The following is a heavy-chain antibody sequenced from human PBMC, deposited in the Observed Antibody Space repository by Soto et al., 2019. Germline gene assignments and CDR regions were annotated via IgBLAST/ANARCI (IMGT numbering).Heavy chain of an antibody. CDR2: ISYDGSNK. V-gene: IGHV3-30*18. CDR1: GFTFSSYG. CDR3: AKDLNTNYDYIWGTTDSFDY. J-gene: IGHJ4*02. D-gene: IGHD3-16*01. Sequence: GGSLRLSCAASGFTFSSYGMHWVRQAPGKGLEWVAVISYDGSNKYYADSVKGRFTISRDNSKNTLYLQMNSLRAEDTAVYYCAKDLNTNYDYIWGTTDSFDYWGQGTLVTVSS.